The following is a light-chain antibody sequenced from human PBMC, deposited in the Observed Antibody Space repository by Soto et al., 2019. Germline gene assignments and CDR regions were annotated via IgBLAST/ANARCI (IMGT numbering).Light chain of an antibody. CDR1: QNVTNY. CDR2: DSS. V-gene: IGKV3-11*01. J-gene: IGKJ4*01. CDR3: PHRYSSPLT. Sequence: QSTTALSLPPVASATHSCRARQNVTNYLDWYQQKPGKAPRLLTYDSSNLDSGIAARFSGSGSGTDFTLTINTLEPEDFAIYYCPHRYSSPLTFGEGTKVDI.